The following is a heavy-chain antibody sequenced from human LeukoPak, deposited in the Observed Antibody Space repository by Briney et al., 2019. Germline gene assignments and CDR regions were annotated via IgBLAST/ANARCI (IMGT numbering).Heavy chain of an antibody. CDR1: GGSISSSSYY. D-gene: IGHD2-15*01. J-gene: IGHJ5*02. V-gene: IGHV4-39*07. CDR2: IYYSGSS. Sequence: MSSETLSLTCTVSGGSISSSSYYWGWIRQPPGKGLEWIGSIYYSGSSYYNPSLKSRVTISLDTSKNQFSLRLSSVTAADTAVYYCARRASSLLSCSGGSCYSDWFDPWGQGTLVTVSS. CDR3: ARRASSLLSCSGGSCYSDWFDP.